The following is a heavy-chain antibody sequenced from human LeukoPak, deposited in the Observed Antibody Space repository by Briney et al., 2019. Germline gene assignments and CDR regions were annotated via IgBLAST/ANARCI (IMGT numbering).Heavy chain of an antibody. CDR3: TTSYGDFDY. Sequence: GGSLRLSCAASGFTFSNAWMSWVRQAPGKGLEWFGRIKSKTDGGTTDYAAPVKGRFTISRDDSKNTLYLQMNSLKTEDTAVYYCTTSYGDFDYWGQGTLVTVSS. D-gene: IGHD4-17*01. V-gene: IGHV3-15*01. J-gene: IGHJ4*02. CDR1: GFTFSNAW. CDR2: IKSKTDGGTT.